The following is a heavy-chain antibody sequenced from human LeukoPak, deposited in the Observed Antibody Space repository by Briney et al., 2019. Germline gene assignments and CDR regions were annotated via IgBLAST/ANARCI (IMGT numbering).Heavy chain of an antibody. J-gene: IGHJ2*01. CDR3: ARLKLGAYFDL. V-gene: IGHV4-30-2*01. CDR2: ISHSGNT. D-gene: IGHD3-16*01. Sequence: KASETLSLTCAVSGGSISSGSYSWSWIRQPPGKGLEWIGYISHSGNTYYSPSLKSRVTISVDYSKNQFSLKLTSVSAADTAVYYCARLKLGAYFDLWGRGTLVTVSS. CDR1: GGSISSGSYS.